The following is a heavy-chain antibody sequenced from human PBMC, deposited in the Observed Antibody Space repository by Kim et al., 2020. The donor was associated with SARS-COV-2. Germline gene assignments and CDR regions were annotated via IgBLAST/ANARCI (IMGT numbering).Heavy chain of an antibody. D-gene: IGHD3-3*01. CDR3: ARHSGYDFWSGAQYYFDY. V-gene: IGHV4-59*08. Sequence: SETLSLTCTVSGGSISSYYWSWIRQPPGKGLEWIGYIYYSGSTNYNPSLTSRVTISVDTSKNQFSLKLSSVTAAATAVYYCARHSGYDFWSGAQYYFDYWGQGTLVTVSS. CDR1: GGSISSYY. CDR2: IYYSGST. J-gene: IGHJ4*02.